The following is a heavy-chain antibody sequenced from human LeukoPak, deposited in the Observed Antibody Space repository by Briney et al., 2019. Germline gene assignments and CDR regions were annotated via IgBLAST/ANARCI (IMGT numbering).Heavy chain of an antibody. V-gene: IGHV3-48*01. CDR2: ISTSTTTI. D-gene: IGHD6-6*01. CDR1: GFTFSSYS. Sequence: GGSLRLSCEASGFTFSSYSMNWVRQAPGKGLEWISYISTSTTTIYYASSVKGRFTISRDNAKKSLYLQMNSLRAEDTAVYYCAREADVQYSSPDYWGQGTLVTVSS. CDR3: AREADVQYSSPDY. J-gene: IGHJ4*02.